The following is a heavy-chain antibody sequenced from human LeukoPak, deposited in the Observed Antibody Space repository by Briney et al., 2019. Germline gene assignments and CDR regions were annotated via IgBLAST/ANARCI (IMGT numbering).Heavy chain of an antibody. CDR3: ARGGDTAMVLDY. CDR1: GFTFSSYA. J-gene: IGHJ4*02. V-gene: IGHV3-30*04. D-gene: IGHD5-18*01. CDR2: ISYDGSNK. Sequence: GGSLRLSCAASGFTFSSYAMHWVRQAPGKGLEWVAVISYDGSNKYYADSVKGRFTISRDNSKNTLYLQMNSPRAEDTAVYYCARGGDTAMVLDYWGQGTLVTVSS.